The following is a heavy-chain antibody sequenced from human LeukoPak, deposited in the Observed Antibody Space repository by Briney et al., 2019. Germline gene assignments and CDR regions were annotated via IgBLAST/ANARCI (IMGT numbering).Heavy chain of an antibody. D-gene: IGHD2-2*01. Sequence: PGGSLRLSCAASGITFSSYSMSWVRQAPGKGLEGVSSISFRGTTTYYADSVKGRFTVSRDNSKNTLYLQMDGLRAEDTAVYYCARDPTELQLLSYYFDYWGQGTLVAVSS. J-gene: IGHJ4*02. V-gene: IGHV3-23*01. CDR2: ISFRGTTT. CDR1: GITFSSYS. CDR3: ARDPTELQLLSYYFDY.